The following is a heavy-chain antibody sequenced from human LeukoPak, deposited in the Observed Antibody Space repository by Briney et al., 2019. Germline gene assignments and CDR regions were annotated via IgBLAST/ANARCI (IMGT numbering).Heavy chain of an antibody. D-gene: IGHD3-9*01. CDR3: ARVGYGYDILTGYAHDAFDI. J-gene: IGHJ3*02. V-gene: IGHV4-34*01. CDR1: GGSFSGYY. CDR2: INHSGST. Sequence: SETLSLTCAVYGGSFSGYYWSWIRQPPGKGLEWIGEINHSGSTNYNPSLQSRVTISVHTSKNQFSLKLSSVTAADTAVYYCARVGYGYDILTGYAHDAFDIWGQGTMVTVSS.